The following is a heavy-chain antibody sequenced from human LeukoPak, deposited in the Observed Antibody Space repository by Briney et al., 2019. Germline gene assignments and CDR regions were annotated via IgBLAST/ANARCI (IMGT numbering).Heavy chain of an antibody. V-gene: IGHV3-11*01. CDR1: GFTFSDYY. J-gene: IGHJ4*02. CDR3: ARRTYSNYFFDY. Sequence: GGSLRLFCAASGFTFSDYYMSWLRQATGKGLEGVSYISGSGDSKFYADSVKGRFTISRDDAKNSLYLQMNSLRAEDTAVYYCARRTYSNYFFDYWGQGTLVTVSS. D-gene: IGHD4-11*01. CDR2: ISGSGDSK.